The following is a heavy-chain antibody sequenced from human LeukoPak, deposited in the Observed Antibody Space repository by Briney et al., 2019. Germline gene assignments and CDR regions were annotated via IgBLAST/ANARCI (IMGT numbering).Heavy chain of an antibody. CDR3: ARDVDYYDSSGYGDAFDI. D-gene: IGHD3-22*01. CDR1: GFTVSSNY. Sequence: GGSLRLSCAASGFTVSSNYMSWVRQAPGKGLEWVSVIYSGGSTYYADSVKGRFTISRDNSKKTLYLQMNSLRAEDTAVYYCARDVDYYDSSGYGDAFDIWGQGTMVTVSS. CDR2: IYSGGST. V-gene: IGHV3-53*01. J-gene: IGHJ3*02.